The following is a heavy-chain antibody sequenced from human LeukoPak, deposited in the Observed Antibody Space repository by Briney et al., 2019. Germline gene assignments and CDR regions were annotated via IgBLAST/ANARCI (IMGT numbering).Heavy chain of an antibody. Sequence: GGSLRLSCAASGFTFSNHAMNWVRQAPGKGLEWVSVISGSGVSTNYAESVKGRFTISRDNSRNTVYVQMNSLRAEDTAVYYCAKGPMDYGNHLFDSWGQGILVTVSS. CDR1: GFTFSNHA. V-gene: IGHV3-23*01. J-gene: IGHJ5*01. CDR2: ISGSGVST. D-gene: IGHD4-11*01. CDR3: AKGPMDYGNHLFDS.